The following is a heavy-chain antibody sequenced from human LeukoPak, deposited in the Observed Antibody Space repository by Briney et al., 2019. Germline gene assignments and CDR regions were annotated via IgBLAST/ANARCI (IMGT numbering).Heavy chain of an antibody. CDR1: GFTFSSYS. CDR2: ISYDGSNK. J-gene: IGHJ4*02. CDR3: AKEIFPRFIAAAGMGYFDY. D-gene: IGHD6-13*01. V-gene: IGHV3-30*18. Sequence: LSGGSLRLSCAASGFTFSSYSMNWVRQAPGKGLEWVAVISYDGSNKYYADSVKGRFTISRDNSKNTLYLQMNSLRAEDTAVYYCAKEIFPRFIAAAGMGYFDYWGQGTLVTVSS.